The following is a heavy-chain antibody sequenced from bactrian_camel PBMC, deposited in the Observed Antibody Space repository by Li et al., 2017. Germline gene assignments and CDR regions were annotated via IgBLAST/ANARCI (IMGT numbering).Heavy chain of an antibody. CDR2: IDTGVGST. CDR1: GYPNSMKI. V-gene: IGHV3S1*01. J-gene: IGHJ4*01. Sequence: HVQLVESGGGSVQAGGSLRLSCVGSGYPNSMKIRYIGWFREAPGKEREWVAAIDTGVGSTYYLNSVESRFTISHDNAKNTLYLQMNSLKPEDTAIYYCAATKGLPDLLRGGYLSARSYNYWGRGTQVTVS. D-gene: IGHD5*01. CDR3: AATKGLPDLLRGGYLSARSYNY.